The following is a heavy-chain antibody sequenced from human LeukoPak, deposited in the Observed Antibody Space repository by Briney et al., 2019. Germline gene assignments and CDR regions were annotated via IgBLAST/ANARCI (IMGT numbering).Heavy chain of an antibody. V-gene: IGHV3-48*03. CDR2: ISGSGNTM. CDR3: ARVGSWEFDY. Sequence: GGSLRLSCAASGFTFSSYAMNWVRQAPGKGLEWVSYISGSGNTMYYADSVKGRFTISRDNAKNSLYLQMNSLRAEDTAVYYCARVGSWEFDYWGQGTLVTVSS. CDR1: GFTFSSYA. J-gene: IGHJ4*02. D-gene: IGHD1-26*01.